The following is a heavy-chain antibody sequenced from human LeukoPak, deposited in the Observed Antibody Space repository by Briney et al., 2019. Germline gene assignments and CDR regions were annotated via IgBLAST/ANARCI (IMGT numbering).Heavy chain of an antibody. CDR3: ARAPERYYDSSGYYPY. Sequence: SETLSLTCTVSGGSISSSSYYWGWIRQPPGKGLEWIGSIYYSGSTYYNPSLKSRVTISVDTSKNQFSLNLNSVTAADTAVYYCARAPERYYDSSGYYPYWGQGTLVTVSS. J-gene: IGHJ4*02. CDR2: IYYSGST. V-gene: IGHV4-39*07. D-gene: IGHD3-22*01. CDR1: GGSISSSSYY.